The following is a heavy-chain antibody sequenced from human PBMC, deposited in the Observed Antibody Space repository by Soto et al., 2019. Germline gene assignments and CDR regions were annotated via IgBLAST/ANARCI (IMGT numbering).Heavy chain of an antibody. V-gene: IGHV1-2*02. CDR1: GYTFTGRY. D-gene: IGHD6-6*01. Sequence: ASVKVSCKASGYTFTGRYIHWVRQAPGQGLEWMGWINPDYGGATYAQKFQGRVSLTRDTSNSTAYMELSSLRSDDTAVYFCARDLGGSSSYLGYWGQGAPVTVSS. CDR2: INPDYGGA. J-gene: IGHJ4*02. CDR3: ARDLGGSSSYLGY.